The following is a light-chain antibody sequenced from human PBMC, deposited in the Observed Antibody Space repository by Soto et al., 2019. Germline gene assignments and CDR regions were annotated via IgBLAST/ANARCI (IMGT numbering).Light chain of an antibody. CDR1: QSVRSN. CDR2: GAS. V-gene: IGKV3-15*01. J-gene: IGKJ4*01. CDR3: QQSYSSWLT. Sequence: EVVMAQSPATLSVSPGERVTLSCRASQSVRSNLAWYQQKPVQSPRLLIYGASTRATGIPARFSGSGSGTEFTLTISSLQSEDFAVYYCQQSYSSWLTFGGGTKVDIK.